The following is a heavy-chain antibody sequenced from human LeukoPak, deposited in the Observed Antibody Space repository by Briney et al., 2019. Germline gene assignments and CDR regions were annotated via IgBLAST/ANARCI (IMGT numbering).Heavy chain of an antibody. J-gene: IGHJ4*02. CDR2: ISDSGGST. CDR3: AKGARIAARLFDY. V-gene: IGHV3-23*01. D-gene: IGHD6-6*01. CDR1: GFTFSSYA. Sequence: GGSLRLSCAASGFTFSSYAMSWVRQAPGKGLEWVPVISDSGGSTYYADSVKGRFTISRDNSRNTLYLQMNSLRAEDTAVYYCAKGARIAARLFDYRGQGTLVTVSS.